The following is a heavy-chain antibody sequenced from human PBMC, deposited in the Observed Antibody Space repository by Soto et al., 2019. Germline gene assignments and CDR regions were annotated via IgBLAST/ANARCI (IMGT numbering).Heavy chain of an antibody. CDR2: IYYSGST. J-gene: IGHJ5*02. CDR1: GGSISSSSYY. D-gene: IGHD6-19*01. V-gene: IGHV4-39*01. Sequence: SETLSLTCTVSGGSISSSSYYWGWIRQPPGKGLEWIGSIYYSGSTYYNPSLKNQVTISVDTSKNQFSLKLSSVTAADTAVYYCARTPRLLIAVAGHNWFDPWGQGTLVTVSS. CDR3: ARTPRLLIAVAGHNWFDP.